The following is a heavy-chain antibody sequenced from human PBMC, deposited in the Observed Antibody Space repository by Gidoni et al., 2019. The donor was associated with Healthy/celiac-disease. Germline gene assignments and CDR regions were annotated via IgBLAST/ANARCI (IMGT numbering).Heavy chain of an antibody. CDR1: GFTFSNGW. CDR3: TTDRCLEAGRVCDY. Sequence: EVQLVESGGGLVKPGGSLRLSRAASGFTFSNGWRSWVRQAPGKGLEWVGRIKSKTDGGTTDYAAPVKGRFTISRDDSKNTLYLQRNNLKTEDTAVYDCTTDRCLEAGRVCDYWGQGTLVTVSS. V-gene: IGHV3-15*01. J-gene: IGHJ4*02. CDR2: IKSKTDGGTT. D-gene: IGHD3-3*01.